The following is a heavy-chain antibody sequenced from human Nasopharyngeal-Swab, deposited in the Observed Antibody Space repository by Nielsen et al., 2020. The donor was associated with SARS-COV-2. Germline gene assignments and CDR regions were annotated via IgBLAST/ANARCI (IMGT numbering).Heavy chain of an antibody. CDR1: EGSFTSAAYY. Sequence: SETLSLTCTVSEGSFTSAAYYWGWFRQPPGKGLEWIGNLYYSGSTYYNPSLKSRVTISVDTSKTQFSLKLSSVTAADTAVYYCARGSTMNGYYGMDVWGQGTTVTVSS. CDR2: LYYSGST. J-gene: IGHJ6*02. D-gene: IGHD3-22*01. V-gene: IGHV4-39*07. CDR3: ARGSTMNGYYGMDV.